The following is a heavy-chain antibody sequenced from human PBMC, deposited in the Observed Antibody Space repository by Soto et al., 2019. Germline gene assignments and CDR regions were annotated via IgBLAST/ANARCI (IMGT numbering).Heavy chain of an antibody. D-gene: IGHD3-10*01. CDR3: APERLLWFGEYYYYYGMDV. CDR1: GGSISSSSYY. V-gene: IGHV4-39*01. Sequence: PSETLSLTCTVSGGSISSSSYYWGWIRQPPGKGLEWIGSIYYSGSTYYNPSLKSRVTISVDTSKNQFSLKLSSVTAAGTAVYYCAPERLLWFGEYYYYYGMDVWGQGTTVTVSS. J-gene: IGHJ6*02. CDR2: IYYSGST.